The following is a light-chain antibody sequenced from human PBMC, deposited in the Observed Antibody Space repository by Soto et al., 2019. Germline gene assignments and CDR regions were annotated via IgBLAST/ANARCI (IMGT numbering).Light chain of an antibody. CDR3: QQTHAVPLT. Sequence: DVQMTQSPSSLSASVGDRVTIAFRACQPIGNYLNWYQQKPGEAPKVLIFAASSLRSGVPSRFSGSGYGTDFTLTINNLHPEDSATYYCQQTHAVPLTFGQGTRLEIK. CDR1: QPIGNY. V-gene: IGKV1-39*01. J-gene: IGKJ5*01. CDR2: AAS.